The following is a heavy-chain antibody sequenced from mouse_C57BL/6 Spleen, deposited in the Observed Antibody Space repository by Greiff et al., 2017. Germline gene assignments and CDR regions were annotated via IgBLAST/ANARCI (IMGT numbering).Heavy chain of an antibody. CDR2: IYPGDGDT. CDR1: GYAFSSSW. J-gene: IGHJ4*01. Sequence: QVQLQQSGPELVKPGASVKISCKASGYAFSSSWLNWVKQRPGKGLEWIGRIYPGDGDTNYNGKFKGKATLTADKSSSTAYMQLSSLTSEDSAVYFCAKSYYSNLDAMDYWGQGTSVTVSS. CDR3: AKSYYSNLDAMDY. V-gene: IGHV1-82*01. D-gene: IGHD2-5*01.